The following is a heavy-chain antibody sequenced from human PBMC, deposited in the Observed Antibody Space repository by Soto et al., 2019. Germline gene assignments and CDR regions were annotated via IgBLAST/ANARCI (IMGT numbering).Heavy chain of an antibody. CDR2: INPNSGGT. V-gene: IGHV1-2*04. CDR3: ARSASRGDIVVVPAAMTDGYYGMDV. Sequence: ASVKVSGKASGYTFTGYYMHWVRQAPGQGLEWMGWINPNSGGTNYAQKFQGWVTMTRDTSISTAYMELSRLRSDDTAVYYCARSASRGDIVVVPAAMTDGYYGMDVWGQGTTVTVSS. CDR1: GYTFTGYY. D-gene: IGHD2-2*01. J-gene: IGHJ6*02.